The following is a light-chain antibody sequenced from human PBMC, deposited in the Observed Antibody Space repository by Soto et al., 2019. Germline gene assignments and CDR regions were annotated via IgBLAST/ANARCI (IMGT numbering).Light chain of an antibody. V-gene: IGKV1-5*03. CDR2: KAS. CDR3: QQYHKFWT. Sequence: DIQVTQSLSTLSASVGDRVTITCRASQSISSWLAWYQQKPGKAPKLLIYKASSLESGVPSRFSGSGSGTDFTLTISSLQPEDFATYYCQQYHKFWTFGQGTKVDIK. CDR1: QSISSW. J-gene: IGKJ1*01.